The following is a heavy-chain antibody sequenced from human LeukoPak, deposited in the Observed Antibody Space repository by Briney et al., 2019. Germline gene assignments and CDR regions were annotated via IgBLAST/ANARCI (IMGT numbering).Heavy chain of an antibody. CDR3: ARDGDFWSGTLISYYMDV. D-gene: IGHD3-3*01. Sequence: GGSLRLSCAASGFTFSSYSMNWVRQAPGKGLEWVSYISSSSSTIYYADSVKGRFTISRDNAKNSLYLQMNSLRAEDTAVYYCARDGDFWSGTLISYYMDVWGKGTTVTVSS. J-gene: IGHJ6*03. CDR2: ISSSSSTI. V-gene: IGHV3-48*01. CDR1: GFTFSSYS.